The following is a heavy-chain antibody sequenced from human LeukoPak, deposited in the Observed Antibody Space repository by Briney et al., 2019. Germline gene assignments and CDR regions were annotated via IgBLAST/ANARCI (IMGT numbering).Heavy chain of an antibody. CDR3: AKVVYDFYWYFDL. CDR1: GFTFSSYA. D-gene: IGHD1-1*01. Sequence: PGGSLRLSCAASGFTFSSYAMSWVRQAPGKGLKWVSAISGSGGSTYYADSVKGRFTISRDNSKNTLYLQMNSLRAEDTAVYYCAKVVYDFYWYFDLWGRGTLVTVSS. V-gene: IGHV3-23*01. J-gene: IGHJ2*01. CDR2: ISGSGGST.